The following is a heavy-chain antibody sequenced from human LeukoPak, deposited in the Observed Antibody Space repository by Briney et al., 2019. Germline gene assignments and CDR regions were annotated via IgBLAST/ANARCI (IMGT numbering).Heavy chain of an antibody. CDR2: IYPGDSDT. CDR3: ARLRRMVVTSSAPADAFDI. V-gene: IGHV5-51*01. J-gene: IGHJ3*02. Sequence: GESLKISCKGSGYSFTSYWIGWVRQMPGKGLEWMGIIYPGDSDTRSSPSFQGQVTISADKSISTAYLQWSSLKASDTAMYYCARLRRMVVTSSAPADAFDIWGQGTMVTVSS. CDR1: GYSFTSYW. D-gene: IGHD4-23*01.